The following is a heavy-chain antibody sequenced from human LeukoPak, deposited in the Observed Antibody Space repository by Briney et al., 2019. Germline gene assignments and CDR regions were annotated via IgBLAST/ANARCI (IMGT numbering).Heavy chain of an antibody. D-gene: IGHD4-23*01. CDR1: GYTFTGYY. Sequence: ASVKVSCKASGYTFTGYYMHWVRQATGQGLEWMGWMNPNSGNTGYAQKFQGRVTMTRNTSISTAYMELSSLRSEDTAVYYCARGDYGGDLDYWGQGTLVTVSS. V-gene: IGHV1-8*02. J-gene: IGHJ4*02. CDR2: MNPNSGNT. CDR3: ARGDYGGDLDY.